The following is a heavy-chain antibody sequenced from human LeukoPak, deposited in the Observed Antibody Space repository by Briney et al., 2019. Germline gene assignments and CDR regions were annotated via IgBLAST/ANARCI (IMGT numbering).Heavy chain of an antibody. CDR3: AKDRRSNGD. CDR1: GGSISSSSYY. CDR2: ISGSGGST. J-gene: IGHJ4*02. D-gene: IGHD4-17*01. V-gene: IGHV3-23*01. Sequence: ETLSLTCTVSGGSISSSSYYWSWVRQAPGKGLEWVSAISGSGGSTYHADSVKGRFTISRDNSKNTLYLQMNSLRAEDTAVYYCAKDRRSNGDWGQGTLVTVSS.